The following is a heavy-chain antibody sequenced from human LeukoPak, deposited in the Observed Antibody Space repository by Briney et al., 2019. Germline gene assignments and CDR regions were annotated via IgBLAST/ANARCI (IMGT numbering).Heavy chain of an antibody. CDR2: IYTSGST. CDR1: GGSISSYY. Sequence: PSETLSLTCTVSGGSISSYYWSWIRQPAGKGLEWIGRIYTSGSTNYNPSLKSRVTMSVDTSKNQFSLKLSSVTAADTAVYYCARTGVPAAIPWFDPWGQGTLVTVSS. CDR3: ARTGVPAAIPWFDP. D-gene: IGHD2-2*01. V-gene: IGHV4-4*07. J-gene: IGHJ5*02.